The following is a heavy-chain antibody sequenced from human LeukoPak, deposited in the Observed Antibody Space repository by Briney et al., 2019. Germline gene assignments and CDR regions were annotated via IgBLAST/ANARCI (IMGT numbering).Heavy chain of an antibody. CDR2: ISGSGGST. V-gene: IGHV3-23*01. D-gene: IGHD1-26*01. CDR3: VKDFAYSGSYLDYFDY. CDR1: GFTFSSYA. Sequence: PGGSLRLSSAASGFTFSSYAMSWVPPAPGKGLERVSAISGSGGSTYYADSVKGRFTISRDIYKNTLYLQMNSLRAEDRAVYYCVKDFAYSGSYLDYFDYWGQGTLVTVSS. J-gene: IGHJ4*02.